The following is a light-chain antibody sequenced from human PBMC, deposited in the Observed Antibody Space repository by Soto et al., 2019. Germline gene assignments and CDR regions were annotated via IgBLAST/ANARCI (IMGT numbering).Light chain of an antibody. V-gene: IGKV1-39*01. CDR2: AAS. CDR1: QSISSY. CDR3: QQSYSTLT. J-gene: IGKJ4*01. Sequence: DIQMTPSPSSLSASVGDRVTITCRASQSISSYLNWYQQKPGKDPKLLIYAASSLQSGVPSRFSGSGSGTDFTLTISSLQPEDFATYYCQQSYSTLTFGGGTKVEIK.